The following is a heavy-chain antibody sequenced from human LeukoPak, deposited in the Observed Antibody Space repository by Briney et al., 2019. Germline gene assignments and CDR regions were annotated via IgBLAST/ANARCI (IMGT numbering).Heavy chain of an antibody. J-gene: IGHJ4*02. V-gene: IGHV4-34*01. Sequence: PSETLSLTCAVYGGSFSGYYWSWIRQPPGKGLEWIGEINHSGSTNYNPSLKSRVTISVDTSKNQFSLKLSSVTAADTAVYYCARLCSSTSCPFDYWGQGTLVTVSS. CDR1: GGSFSGYY. D-gene: IGHD2-2*01. CDR2: INHSGST. CDR3: ARLCSSTSCPFDY.